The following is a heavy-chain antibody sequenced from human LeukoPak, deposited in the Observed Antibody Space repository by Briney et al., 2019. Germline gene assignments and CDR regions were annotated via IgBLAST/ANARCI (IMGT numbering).Heavy chain of an antibody. V-gene: IGHV3-21*04. CDR3: ARVAMNGDYIYHYYMDV. CDR2: ISSSSSYI. D-gene: IGHD4-17*01. CDR1: GFTFSSYS. J-gene: IGHJ6*03. Sequence: GGSLRLSCAASGFTFSSYSMNWVRQAPGKGLEWVSSISSSSSYIYYADSVKGRFTISRDNAKNSLYLQMNSLRAEDTAVYYCARVAMNGDYIYHYYMDVWGKGTTVTVSS.